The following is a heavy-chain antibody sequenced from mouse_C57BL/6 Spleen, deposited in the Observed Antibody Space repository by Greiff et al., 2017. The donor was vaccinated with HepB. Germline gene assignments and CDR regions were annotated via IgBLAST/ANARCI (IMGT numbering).Heavy chain of an antibody. Sequence: LQQSGAELVRPGASVKMSCKASGYTFTSYNMHWVKQTPRQGLEWIGAIYPGNGDTSYNQKFKGKATLTVDKSSSTAYMQLSSLTSEDSAVYFCAITNSLYYYGSSYRYFDVWGTGTTVTVSS. CDR3: AITNSLYYYGSSYRYFDV. CDR1: GYTFTSYN. J-gene: IGHJ1*03. V-gene: IGHV1-12*01. CDR2: IYPGNGDT. D-gene: IGHD1-1*01.